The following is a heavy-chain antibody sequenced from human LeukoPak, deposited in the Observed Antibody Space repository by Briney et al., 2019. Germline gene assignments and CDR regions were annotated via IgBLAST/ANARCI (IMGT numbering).Heavy chain of an antibody. CDR3: ARGIAAPDH. V-gene: IGHV3-33*01. CDR2: IWHDGNNN. J-gene: IGHJ4*02. CDR1: GFIFSSHG. Sequence: PGGSLRLSCVASGFIFSSHGMHWVRQARGKGLEGVAVIWHDGNNNDYAESVKGRFTISRHNSKKTLYLQMNNLRPEDTGKYYCARGIAAPDHWGQGTLVTVST. D-gene: IGHD6-13*01.